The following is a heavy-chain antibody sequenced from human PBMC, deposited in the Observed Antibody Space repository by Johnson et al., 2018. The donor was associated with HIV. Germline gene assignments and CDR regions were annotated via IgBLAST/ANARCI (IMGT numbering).Heavy chain of an antibody. CDR2: IKQDGSEK. D-gene: IGHD1-26*01. J-gene: IGHJ3*02. Sequence: VQLVESGGGLVQPGGSLRLSCAGSGFTFSSYGMHWVRQAPGKGLEWVANIKQDGSEKYYVDSGKGRFTISRDNAKNSLYLQMNSLRAEDTAVYYCARDRGLWERNGAGAFDIWGQGTMVTVSS. V-gene: IGHV3-7*01. CDR3: ARDRGLWERNGAGAFDI. CDR1: GFTFSSYG.